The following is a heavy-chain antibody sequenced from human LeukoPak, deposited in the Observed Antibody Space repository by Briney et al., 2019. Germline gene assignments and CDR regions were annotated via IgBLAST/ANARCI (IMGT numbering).Heavy chain of an antibody. CDR3: ARHDYDEANWFDP. CDR1: GGSLSSSSYY. CDR2: IYYSGST. J-gene: IGHJ5*02. V-gene: IGHV4-39*01. D-gene: IGHD4-17*01. Sequence: SETLSLTCTVSGGSLSSSSYYWGWIRQTSGKGLEWIGSIYYSGSTYYNPSLKSRVTISVDTSKNQFSLKLSSVTAADTSVYYCARHDYDEANWFDPWGQGTLVTVSS.